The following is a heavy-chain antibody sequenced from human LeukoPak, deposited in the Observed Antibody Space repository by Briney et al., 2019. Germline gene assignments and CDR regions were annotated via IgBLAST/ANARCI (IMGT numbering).Heavy chain of an antibody. J-gene: IGHJ4*02. Sequence: PSETLSLTCAVSGGSFSGYYWSWIRQPPGKGLEWIGEINHSGSTNYNPSRKSRVTISVDTSKNQFSLKLSSVTAAATAVYYCGAGIAVAGTVYWGQGTLVTVSS. CDR3: GAGIAVAGTVY. CDR2: INHSGST. D-gene: IGHD6-19*01. V-gene: IGHV4-34*01. CDR1: GGSFSGYY.